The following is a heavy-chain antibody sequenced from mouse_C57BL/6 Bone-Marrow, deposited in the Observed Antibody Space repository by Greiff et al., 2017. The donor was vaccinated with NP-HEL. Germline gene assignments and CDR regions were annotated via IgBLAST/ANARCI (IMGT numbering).Heavy chain of an antibody. Sequence: QVQLQQPGTELVKPGASVKLSFTSYWMHWVKQRPGQGLEWIGNINPSNGGTNYNEKFKSKATLTVDKSSSTAYMQLSSLTSEDSAVYYCARLRPYYYGSSSYWYFDVWGTGTTVTVSS. CDR2: INPSNGGT. J-gene: IGHJ1*03. D-gene: IGHD1-1*01. V-gene: IGHV1-53*01. CDR3: ARLRPYYYGSSSYWYFDV. CDR1: TSYW.